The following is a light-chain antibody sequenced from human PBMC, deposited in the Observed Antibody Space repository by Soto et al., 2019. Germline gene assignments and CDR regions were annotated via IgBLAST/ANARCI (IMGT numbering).Light chain of an antibody. V-gene: IGLV1-40*01. CDR2: GNT. CDR1: SSNIGAGYD. J-gene: IGLJ2*01. Sequence: QSVLTQPPSVSGAPGQRVTISCTGSSSNIGAGYDVHWYHQLPGTAPKLLIYGNTNRPSGVPDRFSGSKSGTSASLAITGLQAEDEADYYCQSYDSSLSGVVFGGGTKPPS. CDR3: QSYDSSLSGVV.